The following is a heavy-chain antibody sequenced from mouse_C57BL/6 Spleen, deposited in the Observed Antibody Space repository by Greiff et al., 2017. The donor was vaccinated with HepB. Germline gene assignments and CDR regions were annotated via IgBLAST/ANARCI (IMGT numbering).Heavy chain of an antibody. CDR3: VPYDYGDYFDY. J-gene: IGHJ2*01. CDR1: GYAFSSSW. D-gene: IGHD2-4*01. Sequence: VQLQQSGPELVKPGASVKISCKASGYAFSSSWMNWVKQRPGKGLEWIGRIYPGDGDTNYNGKFKGKATLTADKSSSTAYMQLSSLTSEDSAVYFCVPYDYGDYFDYWGQGTTLTVSS. CDR2: IYPGDGDT. V-gene: IGHV1-82*01.